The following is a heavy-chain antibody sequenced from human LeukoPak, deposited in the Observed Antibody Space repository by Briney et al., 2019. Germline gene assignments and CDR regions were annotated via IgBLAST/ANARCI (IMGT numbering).Heavy chain of an antibody. J-gene: IGHJ4*02. V-gene: IGHV4-34*01. CDR1: GGSFSGYY. Sequence: KASETLSLTCAAYGGSFSGYYWSWIRQPPGKGLEWIGEINHSGSTNYNPSLKSRVTISVDTSKNQFSLKLSSVTAADTAVYYCARRSSYYDILTGYRYYFDYWGQGTLVTVSS. CDR3: ARRSSYYDILTGYRYYFDY. D-gene: IGHD3-9*01. CDR2: INHSGST.